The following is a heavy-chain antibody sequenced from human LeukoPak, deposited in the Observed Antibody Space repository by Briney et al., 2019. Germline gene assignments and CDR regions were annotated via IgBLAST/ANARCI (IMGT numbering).Heavy chain of an antibody. V-gene: IGHV3-64*04. CDR1: GFTFSSYA. J-gene: IGHJ4*02. Sequence: GGSLRLSCSASGFTFSSYAMHWVRQAPGKGLEYVSAISSNGGSTYYADSVKGRFTISRDNSKNTLYLQMNSLRAEDTAVYYCAKVEIAYCGGDCYSDYWGQGTLVTVSS. CDR3: AKVEIAYCGGDCYSDY. D-gene: IGHD2-21*02. CDR2: ISSNGGST.